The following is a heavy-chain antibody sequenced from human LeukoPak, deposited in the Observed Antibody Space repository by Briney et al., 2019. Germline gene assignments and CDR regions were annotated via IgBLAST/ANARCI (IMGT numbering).Heavy chain of an antibody. Sequence: GGSLRLSCTASGFTFGDYDMNWVRQAPGKGLEWVGFIRGKAYGGTTEYATSVKGRFTISRDDSKSIAYLQMNSLKIVDTAVYYCIRGRGILDYWGQGTLVIVSS. CDR1: GFTFGDYD. CDR3: IRGRGILDY. D-gene: IGHD6-13*01. J-gene: IGHJ4*02. V-gene: IGHV3-49*04. CDR2: IRGKAYGGTT.